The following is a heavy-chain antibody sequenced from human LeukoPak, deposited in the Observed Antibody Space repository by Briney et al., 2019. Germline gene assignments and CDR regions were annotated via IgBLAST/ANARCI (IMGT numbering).Heavy chain of an antibody. CDR2: IYTSGST. CDR3: AREGMSYSDHGVDY. V-gene: IGHV4-4*07. CDR1: GGSISSYY. Sequence: NSSETLSLTCTVSGGSISSYYWSWIRQPAGKGLEWIGRIYTSGSTNYNPSLKSRVTMSVDTSKNQFSLKLSSVTAADTAVYYCAREGMSYSDHGVDYWGQGTLVTVSS. D-gene: IGHD4-17*01. J-gene: IGHJ4*02.